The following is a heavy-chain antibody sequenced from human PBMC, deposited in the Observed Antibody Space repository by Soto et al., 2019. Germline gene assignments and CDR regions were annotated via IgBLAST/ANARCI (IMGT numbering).Heavy chain of an antibody. V-gene: IGHV3-30-3*01. D-gene: IGHD6-6*01. CDR1: GFSFSISP. CDR3: ARAPKTSGCKHGTFNCFDS. CDR2: ISYDGNNK. Sequence: QVQLVESGGGVVQPGRSLRLSCAASGFSFSISPMHWVRQAPGKGPEWVALISYDGNNKFYTDSVKGRFTISRDNSKITIYLPVDSLRPEATAVYYCARAPKTSGCKHGTFNCFDSWGQGTLVTVSS. J-gene: IGHJ5*01.